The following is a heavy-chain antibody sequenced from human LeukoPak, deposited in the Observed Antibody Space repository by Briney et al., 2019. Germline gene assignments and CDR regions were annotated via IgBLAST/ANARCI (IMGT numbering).Heavy chain of an antibody. J-gene: IGHJ4*02. D-gene: IGHD3-16*02. V-gene: IGHV1-2*02. CDR1: GYTFTGYY. Sequence: GSVKVSCKASGYTFTGYYMHWVRQAPGQGLEWMGWINPNSGGTNYAQKFQGRVTMTRDTSISTAYMELSRLRSDDTAVYYCARDEEYDYVWGSYRPPRTFDYWGQGTLVTVSS. CDR2: INPNSGGT. CDR3: ARDEEYDYVWGSYRPPRTFDY.